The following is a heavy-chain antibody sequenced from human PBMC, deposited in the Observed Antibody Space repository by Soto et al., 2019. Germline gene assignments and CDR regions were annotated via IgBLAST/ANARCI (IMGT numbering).Heavy chain of an antibody. CDR2: IYYSGST. D-gene: IGHD4-17*01. J-gene: IGHJ6*02. CDR1: GGSISSSSYY. Sequence: ETLSLSGPVSGGSISSSSYYWGWIRQPPGKGLEWIGSIYYSGSTYYNPSLKSRVTISVDTSKNQFSLKLSSVTAADTAVYYCERQGLRPNYYYGMDVWGQGTTVTVSS. V-gene: IGHV4-39*01. CDR3: ERQGLRPNYYYGMDV.